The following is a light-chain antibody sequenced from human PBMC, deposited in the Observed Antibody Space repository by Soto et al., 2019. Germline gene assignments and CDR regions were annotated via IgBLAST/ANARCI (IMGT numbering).Light chain of an antibody. CDR1: QSISFY. CDR2: AAS. CDR3: QQSYSNTIT. J-gene: IGKJ5*01. Sequence: DIQMNQSPSSLSASVGDIVTITCRASQSISFYLNWYQKKPGNAPKVLIYAASNLQTGVPSRFSGSGYGTDLTLTINSMKNEDFETYSCQQSYSNTITFGHGTRLEIK. V-gene: IGKV1-39*01.